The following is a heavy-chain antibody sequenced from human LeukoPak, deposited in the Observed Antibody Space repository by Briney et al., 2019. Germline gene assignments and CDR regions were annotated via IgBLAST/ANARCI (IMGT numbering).Heavy chain of an antibody. Sequence: ASLKVSCKASGYSFSDYYIHWVRQAPGQGLEWMGWINPNSGGTNYAQMFQGRVTMTRDTSISTAYMELSRLRSDDTAVYYCATCSGGTCSSGWFDPWGQGTLVTVSS. CDR1: GYSFSDYY. V-gene: IGHV1-2*02. D-gene: IGHD2-15*01. CDR2: INPNSGGT. CDR3: ATCSGGTCSSGWFDP. J-gene: IGHJ5*02.